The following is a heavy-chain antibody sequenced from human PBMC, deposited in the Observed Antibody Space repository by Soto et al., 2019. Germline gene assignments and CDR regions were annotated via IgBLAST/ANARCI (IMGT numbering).Heavy chain of an antibody. Sequence: ETLSLTWTGPGGSVKIGTYYWSWIRQPPGKGLEWIGFIHYSGSTNYNPSLKGRVTMSVDTSKNQFSLKLTSVNTADTAIYYCTSGGDPYMPCHCGQRTLVLVSS. CDR1: GGSVKIGTYY. V-gene: IGHV4-61*01. D-gene: IGHD2-21*01. CDR2: IHYSGST. J-gene: IGHJ1*01. CDR3: TSGGDPYMPCH.